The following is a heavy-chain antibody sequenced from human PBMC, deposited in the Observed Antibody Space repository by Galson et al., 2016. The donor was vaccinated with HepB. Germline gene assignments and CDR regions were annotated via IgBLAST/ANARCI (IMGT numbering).Heavy chain of an antibody. Sequence: SLRLSCATSGFTFSYAWLNWVRQAPGKGLEWVGRIKSHRDGGATEFAAPVTGRFTISRDESKSTLYLQMNSLTTADTALYYCTTGWGQCSGNCCYNPYWGQGTLVTVSS. J-gene: IGHJ4*02. V-gene: IGHV3-15*07. CDR3: TTGWGQCSGNCCYNPY. CDR1: GFTFSYAW. D-gene: IGHD2-2*02. CDR2: IKSHRDGGAT.